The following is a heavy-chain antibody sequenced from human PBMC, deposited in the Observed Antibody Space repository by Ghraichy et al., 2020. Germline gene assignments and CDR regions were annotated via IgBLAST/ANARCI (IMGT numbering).Heavy chain of an antibody. CDR2: IYYSGST. Sequence: SQTLSLTCTVSGGSISSSSYYWGWIRQPPGKGLEWIGSIYYSGSTYYNPSLKSRVTISVDTSKNQFSLKLSSVTAADTAVYYCARLDSSSWGMDVWGQGTTVTVSS. V-gene: IGHV4-39*01. CDR3: ARLDSSSWGMDV. D-gene: IGHD6-13*01. CDR1: GGSISSSSYY. J-gene: IGHJ6*02.